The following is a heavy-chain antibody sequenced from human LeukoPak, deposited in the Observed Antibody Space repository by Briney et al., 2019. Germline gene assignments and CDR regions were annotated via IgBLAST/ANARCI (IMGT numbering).Heavy chain of an antibody. Sequence: SETLSLTCIVSGGSISSSNYYWNWIRQPAGKGLEWIGRIWADGAPSYRPSLKSRVTISVDTSKNQFSLRLSSVTAADTAVYYCARGRDSRGYQFMGFDSWGRGTLVTVSS. CDR3: ARGRDSRGYQFMGFDS. CDR2: IWADGAP. J-gene: IGHJ4*02. V-gene: IGHV4-61*02. D-gene: IGHD3-22*01. CDR1: GGSISSSNYY.